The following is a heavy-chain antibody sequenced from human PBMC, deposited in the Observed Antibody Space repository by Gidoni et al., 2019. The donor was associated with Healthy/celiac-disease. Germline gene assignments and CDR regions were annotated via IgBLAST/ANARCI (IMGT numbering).Heavy chain of an antibody. V-gene: IGHV3-48*01. J-gene: IGHJ4*02. Sequence: EVQLVESGGGLVQPGGSLRLSCAASGFTFSIYSMNWVRQAPGKGLEWVSYISSSSSTIYYADSVKGRFTISRDNAKNSLYLQMNSLRAEDTAVYYCARDENDILTGYYYFDYWGQGTLVTVSS. D-gene: IGHD3-9*01. CDR1: GFTFSIYS. CDR3: ARDENDILTGYYYFDY. CDR2: ISSSSSTI.